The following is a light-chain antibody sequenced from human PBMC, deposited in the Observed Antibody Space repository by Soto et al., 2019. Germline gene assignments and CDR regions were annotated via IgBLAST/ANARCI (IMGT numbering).Light chain of an antibody. CDR1: QGISSY. CDR2: AAS. J-gene: IGKJ4*01. CDR3: QQLNSYPLT. Sequence: IQLTQSPSSLSASVGDRVTITCRASQGISSYLAWYQQKPGKAPELLIYAASTLQSGVPSRFSGSGSGTDFTLTINSLQPEDFATYYCQQLNSYPLTFGGGTKVEIK. V-gene: IGKV1-9*01.